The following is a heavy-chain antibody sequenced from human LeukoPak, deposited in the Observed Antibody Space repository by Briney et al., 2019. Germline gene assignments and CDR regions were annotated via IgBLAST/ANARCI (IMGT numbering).Heavy chain of an antibody. Sequence: GGSLRLSCAASGFTFSSYAMHWVRQAPGKGLEWGAVISYDGSNKYYADSVKGRFTISRDNSKNTLYLPMNSLRAEDTAVYYCARDQEDYYDSSGPGTDAFDIWGQGTMVTVSS. CDR1: GFTFSSYA. V-gene: IGHV3-30-3*01. CDR2: ISYDGSNK. J-gene: IGHJ3*02. D-gene: IGHD3-22*01. CDR3: ARDQEDYYDSSGPGTDAFDI.